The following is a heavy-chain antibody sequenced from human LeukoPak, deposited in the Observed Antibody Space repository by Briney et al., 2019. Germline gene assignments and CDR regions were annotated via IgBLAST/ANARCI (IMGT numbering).Heavy chain of an antibody. V-gene: IGHV1-46*01. CDR1: GYTFPNYY. Sequence: ASVKVSCKASGYTFPNYYIHWVRQAPGQGLEWMAIINPSTGGTHYAQRFQGRVTVTRDTSTSTVYMELSSLRSEDTAVYYCARDLGDTSRFLWGNYFDHWGQGTLVTVSS. CDR2: INPSTGGT. J-gene: IGHJ4*02. D-gene: IGHD6-13*01. CDR3: ARDLGDTSRFLWGNYFDH.